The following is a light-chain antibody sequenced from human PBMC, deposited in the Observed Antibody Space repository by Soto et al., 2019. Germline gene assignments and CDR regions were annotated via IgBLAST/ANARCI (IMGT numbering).Light chain of an antibody. Sequence: EIVLTQSPGTLSLSPGERATLSCRASQSVSNNYLAWYQQKPGQAPRLLIYGAATRAPGIPDRFGGSGSGADFTLTISRLEPEDFAVYYCQQYASSPRTFGQGTKVEIK. CDR2: GAA. J-gene: IGKJ1*01. CDR1: QSVSNNY. V-gene: IGKV3-20*01. CDR3: QQYASSPRT.